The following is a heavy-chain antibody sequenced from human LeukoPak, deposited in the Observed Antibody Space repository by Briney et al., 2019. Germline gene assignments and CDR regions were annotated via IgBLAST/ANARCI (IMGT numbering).Heavy chain of an antibody. Sequence: GGSLRLFCAASGFTFSSYAMSWVRQAPGKGLEWVSAISGDSHTTHYAASVKGRFTISRDNPKNTLYLQMNSLRAEDTAVYYCAKDDRGNEAPFDYWGQGTLVTVSS. CDR3: AKDDRGNEAPFDY. CDR2: ISGDSHTT. J-gene: IGHJ4*02. V-gene: IGHV3-23*01. CDR1: GFTFSSYA.